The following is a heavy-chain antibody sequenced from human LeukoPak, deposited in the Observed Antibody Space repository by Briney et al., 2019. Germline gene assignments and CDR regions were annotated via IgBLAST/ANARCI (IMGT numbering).Heavy chain of an antibody. V-gene: IGHV4-59*11. CDR1: GGSISSHY. J-gene: IGHJ5*02. CDR3: ARYAAFYGLRNNWFDP. CDR2: IYYSGST. Sequence: SETLSLTCTVSGGSISSHYWSWIRQPPGKGLEWIRYIYYSGSTNYNPSLKSRVTISVDTSKNQFSLKLSSVTAADTAVYYCARYAAFYGLRNNWFDPWGQGTLVTVSS. D-gene: IGHD2-2*01.